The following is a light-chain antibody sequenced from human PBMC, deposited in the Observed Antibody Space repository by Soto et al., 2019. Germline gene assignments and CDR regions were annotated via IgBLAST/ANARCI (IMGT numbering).Light chain of an antibody. Sequence: QSALTQPASVSGSPGQSITISCTGTSSDVGSYNLVSWYQQHPGKTPKLMIYGVNKWPSGVSNRFSGSKSGNTASLTISGLQAEDEADYYCCSYAGISNFYVFGTGTKLTVL. CDR3: CSYAGISNFYV. CDR1: SSDVGSYNL. CDR2: GVN. V-gene: IGLV2-23*02. J-gene: IGLJ1*01.